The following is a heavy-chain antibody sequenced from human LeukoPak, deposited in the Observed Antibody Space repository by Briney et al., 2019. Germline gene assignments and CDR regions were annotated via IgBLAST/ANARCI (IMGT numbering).Heavy chain of an antibody. CDR2: IKQDGSEK. Sequence: PGGSLRLSCAAYGFTFSSYWMSWVRQAPGKGLEWVANIKQDGSEKYYVDSVKGRFTISGDNAKNSLYLQMNSLRAEDTAVYYCAREGWGSGSYYGYWGQGTLVTVSS. D-gene: IGHD3-10*01. CDR3: AREGWGSGSYYGY. J-gene: IGHJ4*02. V-gene: IGHV3-7*03. CDR1: GFTFSSYW.